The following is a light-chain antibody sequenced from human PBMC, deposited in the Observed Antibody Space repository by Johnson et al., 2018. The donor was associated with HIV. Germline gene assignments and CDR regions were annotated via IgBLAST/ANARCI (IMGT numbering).Light chain of an antibody. CDR2: EKN. CDR3: GTWDSSLSAYYV. CDR1: SSNIGNNY. J-gene: IGLJ1*01. V-gene: IGLV1-51*02. Sequence: QSVLSQPPSVSAAPGQKVTISCSGSSSNIGNNYVSWYQQLPGTAPKLLIYEKNKRPSGIPDRFSASKSGTSATLDITGLQTGDEADYYCGTWDSSLSAYYVFGTGTKVTVL.